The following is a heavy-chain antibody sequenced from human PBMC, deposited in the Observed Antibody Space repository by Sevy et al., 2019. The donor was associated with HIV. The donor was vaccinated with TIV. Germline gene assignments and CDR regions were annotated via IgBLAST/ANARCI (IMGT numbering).Heavy chain of an antibody. V-gene: IGHV4-30-4*01. Sequence: SETLSLTCTVSGGSISSGDYYWSWIRQPPGKGLEWIGYIYYSGSTYYNPSLKSRVTISVDTSKNQFSLKLSSVTAADTVVYYCARYYYDSSGYYYDYWGQGTLVTVSS. CDR1: GGSISSGDYY. CDR2: IYYSGST. J-gene: IGHJ4*02. D-gene: IGHD3-22*01. CDR3: ARYYYDSSGYYYDY.